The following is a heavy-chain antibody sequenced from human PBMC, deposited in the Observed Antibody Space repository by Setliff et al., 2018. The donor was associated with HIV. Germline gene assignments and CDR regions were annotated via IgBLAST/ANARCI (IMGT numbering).Heavy chain of an antibody. J-gene: IGHJ3*02. CDR2: ISGFNGNT. CDR1: GHSFARYG. CDR3: AKDQDGLQFLEWLQPTFDI. D-gene: IGHD3-3*01. V-gene: IGHV1-18*01. Sequence: ASVKVSCKASGHSFARYGLSWVRQAPGQGLEWMGWISGFNGNTKYAQSFQGRVTMTTDTSTNTAYMELRSLRSDDTAVYYCAKDQDGLQFLEWLQPTFDIWGQGTMVTVSS.